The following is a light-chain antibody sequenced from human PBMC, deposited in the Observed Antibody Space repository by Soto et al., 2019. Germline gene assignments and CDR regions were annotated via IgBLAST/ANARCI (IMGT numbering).Light chain of an antibody. V-gene: IGLV2-14*01. Sequence: QSALTQPASVSGSPGQSIAISCTGTSSDVGGYNYVSWYQQHPGKAPKLLINDVSNRPSGVSSRFSGSKSGNTASLTISGLKAEDEADYYCSSYTISSTDVFGTGTKVTVL. CDR2: DVS. J-gene: IGLJ1*01. CDR1: SSDVGGYNY. CDR3: SSYTISSTDV.